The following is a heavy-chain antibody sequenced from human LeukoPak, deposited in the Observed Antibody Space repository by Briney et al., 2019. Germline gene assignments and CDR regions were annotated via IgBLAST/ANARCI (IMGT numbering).Heavy chain of an antibody. Sequence: GGSLRLSCAASGFIFSSHAMSWVRQAPGKGLEWVSAISGSGGSTYYADSVKGRFTISRDNSKNTLYLQMNSLRAEDTAVYYCAKDPYYGSSPSDYWGQGTLVTVSS. J-gene: IGHJ4*02. D-gene: IGHD3-10*01. V-gene: IGHV3-23*01. CDR2: ISGSGGST. CDR1: GFIFSSHA. CDR3: AKDPYYGSSPSDY.